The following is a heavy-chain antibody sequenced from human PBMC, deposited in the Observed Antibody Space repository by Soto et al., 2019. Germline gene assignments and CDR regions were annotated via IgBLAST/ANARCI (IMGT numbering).Heavy chain of an antibody. Sequence: SETLSLTCTVSGGSISSGDYYWSWIRQPPGKGLEWIGYIYYSGSTYYNPSLKSRVTISVDTSKNQFSLKLSSVTAADTAVYYCARVWLSKAVARDHRQYYYGMDVWGQGTTVTVSS. CDR1: GGSISSGDYY. J-gene: IGHJ6*02. V-gene: IGHV4-30-4*01. D-gene: IGHD6-19*01. CDR2: IYYSGST. CDR3: ARVWLSKAVARDHRQYYYGMDV.